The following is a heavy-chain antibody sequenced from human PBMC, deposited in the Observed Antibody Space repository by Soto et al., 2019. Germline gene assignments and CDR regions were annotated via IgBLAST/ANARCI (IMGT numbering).Heavy chain of an antibody. J-gene: IGHJ4*02. CDR1: GYTLSTYD. Sequence: QVQLVQSGAEVKKPGASVQVSCKASGYTLSTYDINWVRQAPGQGLEWMGWISADSGNTIYAQKVQGIVSMNRDTSTNTAHMDLRSLRSDDTAVYYCARVHKSSTSYWIDYWGQGTLVTVSS. CDR2: ISADSGNT. V-gene: IGHV1-18*01. CDR3: ARVHKSSTSYWIDY. D-gene: IGHD6-13*01.